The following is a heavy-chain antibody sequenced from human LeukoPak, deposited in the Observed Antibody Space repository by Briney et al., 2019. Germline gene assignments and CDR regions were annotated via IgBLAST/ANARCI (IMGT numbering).Heavy chain of an antibody. CDR2: NSGSGGST. CDR3: ATEYYYDSSGLDY. D-gene: IGHD3-22*01. V-gene: IGHV3-23*01. CDR1: GFTFSSYA. J-gene: IGHJ4*02. Sequence: GGSLRLSCAASGFTFSSYAMSWVRQAPGKGLEWVSANSGSGGSTYYADSVKGRFTISRDNSKNTLYLQMNSLRAEDTAVYYCATEYYYDSSGLDYWGQGTLVTVSS.